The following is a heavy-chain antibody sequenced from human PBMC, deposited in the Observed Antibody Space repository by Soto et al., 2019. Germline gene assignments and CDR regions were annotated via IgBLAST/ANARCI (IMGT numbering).Heavy chain of an antibody. Sequence: QVQLVQSGAEVKKPGSSVKVSCKASGGTFSSSSTNWVRQAPGQGVEWMGGIIPLFGTTVYTEPFHGRVTFTADESTGTAYMELSSLKSDDTAVYFCARGLLPPPGDSHYVMDVWGQGTTVTVSS. CDR1: GGTFSSSS. CDR2: IIPLFGTT. D-gene: IGHD2-21*02. J-gene: IGHJ6*02. V-gene: IGHV1-69*12. CDR3: ARGLLPPPGDSHYVMDV.